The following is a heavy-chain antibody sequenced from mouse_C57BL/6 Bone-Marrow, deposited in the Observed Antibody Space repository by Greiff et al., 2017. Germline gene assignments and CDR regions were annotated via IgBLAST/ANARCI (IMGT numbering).Heavy chain of an antibody. CDR2: IDPENGDT. CDR3: TGCEGMWYY. Sequence: EVQLQQSGAELVRPGASVKLSCTASGFNIKDDYMHWVKQRPEQGLEWIGWIDPENGDTEYASKFQGKATITADTSSNTAYLQLSSLTSEDTAVYYCTGCEGMWYYWGQGTSVTVSS. D-gene: IGHD1-1*02. V-gene: IGHV14-4*01. CDR1: GFNIKDDY. J-gene: IGHJ4*01.